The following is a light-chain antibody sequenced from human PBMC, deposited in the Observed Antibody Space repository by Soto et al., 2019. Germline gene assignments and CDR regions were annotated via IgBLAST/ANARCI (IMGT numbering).Light chain of an antibody. CDR3: CSYAGNSLWV. Sequence: QSALTQPRSVSGSPGQSVTISCTGTSSDVGGYNYVSWYQQHPGKAPKLMIYDVSKWPSGVPDRFSGSKSGNTASLTIPGLQAEDEADYYCCSYAGNSLWVFGGGTKVTVL. CDR1: SSDVGGYNY. V-gene: IGLV2-11*01. CDR2: DVS. J-gene: IGLJ3*02.